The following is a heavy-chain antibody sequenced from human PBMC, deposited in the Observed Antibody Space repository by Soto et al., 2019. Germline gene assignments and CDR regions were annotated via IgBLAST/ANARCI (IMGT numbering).Heavy chain of an antibody. Sequence: ASVKVSCKASGGTFSSYAISWVRQAPGQGLEWMGGIIPIFGTANYAKKFQGRVTITADESTSTAYMELSSLRSEDTAVYYCARDIKDGYYYYGMDVWGQGTTVTVSS. CDR2: IIPIFGTA. D-gene: IGHD2-15*01. CDR1: GGTFSSYA. J-gene: IGHJ6*02. V-gene: IGHV1-69*13. CDR3: ARDIKDGYYYYGMDV.